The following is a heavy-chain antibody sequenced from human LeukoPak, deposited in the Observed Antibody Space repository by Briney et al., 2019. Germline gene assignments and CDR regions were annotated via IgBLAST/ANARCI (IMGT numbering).Heavy chain of an antibody. Sequence: PGGSLRLSCAASGFTFSTYTMNWVRQTPGKGLEWVSSISSSDSYIYYAYSVKGRFTISRDNAKNSLYLQMNSLRAADTAVYYCAELGITMVGGVWGKGTTVTISS. D-gene: IGHD3-10*02. J-gene: IGHJ6*04. CDR2: ISSSDSYI. CDR3: AELGITMVGGV. V-gene: IGHV3-21*01. CDR1: GFTFSTYT.